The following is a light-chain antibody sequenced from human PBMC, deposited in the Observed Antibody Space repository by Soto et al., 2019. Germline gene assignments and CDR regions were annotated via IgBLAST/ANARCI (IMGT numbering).Light chain of an antibody. J-gene: IGKJ3*01. V-gene: IGKV3-20*01. CDR2: GAS. CDR3: QQYGSSPT. CDR1: QIVSSSY. Sequence: EIVLTQSPGTLSLSPGERATLSCRASQIVSSSYLAWYQQKPGQAPRLLIYGASSRATGIPDRFSGSGSGTDFTLTISRLEPGDFAVYYCQQYGSSPTFGPGTKVDI.